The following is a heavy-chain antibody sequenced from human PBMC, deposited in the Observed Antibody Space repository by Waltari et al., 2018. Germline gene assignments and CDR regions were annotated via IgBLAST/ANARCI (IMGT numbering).Heavy chain of an antibody. J-gene: IGHJ1*01. CDR2: IRSKAYGGTT. CDR3: TRDEVTLPAATSAEYFQH. D-gene: IGHD2-2*01. V-gene: IGHV3-49*04. CDR1: GFPFGDYA. Sequence: EVQLVESGGGLVQPGRSLRLSCTASGFPFGDYALSWVRQAPGTGLEWVGFIRSKAYGGTTEYAASVKGRFTISRDDSKSIAYLQMNSLKTEDTAVYYCTRDEVTLPAATSAEYFQHWGQGTLVTVSS.